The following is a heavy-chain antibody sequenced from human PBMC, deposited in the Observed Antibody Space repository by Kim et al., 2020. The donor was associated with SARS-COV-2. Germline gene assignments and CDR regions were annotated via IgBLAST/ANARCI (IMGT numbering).Heavy chain of an antibody. D-gene: IGHD5-18*01. CDR1: GFTFDDYA. CDR2: ISWNSGSI. Sequence: GGSLRLSCAASGFTFDDYAMHWVRQAPEKGLEWVSGISWNSGSIGYADSVKGRFTISRDNAKNSLYLQMNSLRAEDTALYYCAKDILIGVDTAIYYYYGMDVWGQGTTVTVAS. V-gene: IGHV3-9*01. J-gene: IGHJ6*02. CDR3: AKDILIGVDTAIYYYYGMDV.